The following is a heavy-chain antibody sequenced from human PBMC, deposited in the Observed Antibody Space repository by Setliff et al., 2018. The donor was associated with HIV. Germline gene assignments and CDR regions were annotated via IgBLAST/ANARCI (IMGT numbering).Heavy chain of an antibody. V-gene: IGHV4-39*01. CDR1: GGSINSDNYY. D-gene: IGHD2-21*02. Sequence: PSETLSLTCSVSGGSINSDNYYWGWIRQAPGKGLEWIGSIYYSGTTYCNPSLRGRVTISVDRSRNQFSLTLNFVTAADTATYYCASRGIVVVTMSMPDEFFVHWGHGTLVTVSS. J-gene: IGHJ1*01. CDR3: ASRGIVVVTMSMPDEFFVH. CDR2: IYYSGTT.